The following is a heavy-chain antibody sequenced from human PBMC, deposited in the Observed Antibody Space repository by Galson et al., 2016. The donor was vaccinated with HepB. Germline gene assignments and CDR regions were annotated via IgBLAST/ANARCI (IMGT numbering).Heavy chain of an antibody. CDR1: GFTFSSYE. D-gene: IGHD2-2*01. CDR2: IKNDGSQK. Sequence: SLRLSCAASGFTFSSYEMSWVRQAPGKGLEWVANIKNDGSQKYYVDSVKGRFTISRDNGKNSLYLQMGSLRAEDTAVYYCARGDCSSSTCYVIWFDPWGQGTLVTVSS. V-gene: IGHV3-7*01. J-gene: IGHJ5*02. CDR3: ARGDCSSSTCYVIWFDP.